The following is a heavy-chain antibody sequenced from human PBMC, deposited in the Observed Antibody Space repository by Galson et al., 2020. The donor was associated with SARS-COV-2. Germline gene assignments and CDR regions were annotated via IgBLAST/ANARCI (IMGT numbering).Heavy chain of an antibody. Sequence: YWMHWVPQAPGEGPEGDSCIDGDGTSTKSAASVKGRFTISRDNAKNTWYLQMNSLRAEDTAVYYCARGNYGYDYWGQGTLVTVSS. CDR3: ARGNYGYDY. D-gene: IGHD3-10*01. V-gene: IGHV3-74*03. CDR2: IDGDGTST. J-gene: IGHJ4*02. CDR1: YW.